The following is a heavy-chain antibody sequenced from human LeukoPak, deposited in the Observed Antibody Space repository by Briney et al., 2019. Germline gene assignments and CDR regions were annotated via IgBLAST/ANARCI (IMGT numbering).Heavy chain of an antibody. V-gene: IGHV4-59*01. CDR1: GGSISSYY. J-gene: IGHJ4*02. CDR3: ARDGYCSGGSCYSLDY. CDR2: IYYSGST. D-gene: IGHD2-15*01. Sequence: SETLSLTCTVSGGSISSYYWSWIRQPPGKGLEWIGYIYYSGSTNYNPFLKSRVTISVDTSKNQFSLKLSSVTAADTAVYYCARDGYCSGGSCYSLDYWGQGTLVTVSS.